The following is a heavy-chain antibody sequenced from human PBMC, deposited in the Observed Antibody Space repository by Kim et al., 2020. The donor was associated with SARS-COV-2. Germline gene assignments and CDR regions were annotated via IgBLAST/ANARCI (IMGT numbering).Heavy chain of an antibody. J-gene: IGHJ4*02. D-gene: IGHD6-19*01. CDR2: IYYSGST. CDR1: GGSISSYY. V-gene: IGHV4-59*01. Sequence: SETLSLTCTVSGGSISSYYWSWIRQPPGKGLEWIGYIYYSGSTNYNPSLKSRVTISVDTSKNQFSLKLSSVTAADTAVYYCARGQWLVAYYFDYWGQGTLVTVSS. CDR3: ARGQWLVAYYFDY.